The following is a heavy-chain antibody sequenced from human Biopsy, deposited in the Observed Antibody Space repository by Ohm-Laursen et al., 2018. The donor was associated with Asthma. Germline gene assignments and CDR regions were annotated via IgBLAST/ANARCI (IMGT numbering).Heavy chain of an antibody. D-gene: IGHD2-21*01. J-gene: IGHJ6*02. CDR3: VRWRSGYPDHYSDF. Sequence: SLRLSCTASGFTFRNFGMHWVRQAPGKGLEWVALISSDVREWYADSVKGRFTISRDNSKDTLDLQMNSLRGDDTAVYYCVRWRSGYPDHYSDFWGQGTTATVSS. CDR2: ISSDVRE. V-gene: IGHV3-30*03. CDR1: GFTFRNFG.